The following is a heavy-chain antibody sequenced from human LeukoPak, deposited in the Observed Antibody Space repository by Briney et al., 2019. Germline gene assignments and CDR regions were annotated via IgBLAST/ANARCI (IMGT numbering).Heavy chain of an antibody. J-gene: IGHJ4*02. CDR2: ISTSNSYI. Sequence: PGGSLRLSCVVSGFTFSDYHMNWVRQAPGKGLEWVSSISTSNSYIYYADSLTGRFTISRDNAKNSLYLQMNSLRVEDTALYYCARRAPSHDFDDWGQGTLVTVSS. CDR1: GFTFSDYH. CDR3: ARRAPSHDFDD. V-gene: IGHV3-21*01.